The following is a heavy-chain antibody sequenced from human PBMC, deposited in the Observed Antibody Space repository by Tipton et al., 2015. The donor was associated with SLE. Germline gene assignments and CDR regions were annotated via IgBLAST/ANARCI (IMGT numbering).Heavy chain of an antibody. CDR1: GDSVTSGGHY. Sequence: TLSLTCPVSGDSVTSGGHYWSWIRPHPGQGLEWIGSISFSGSTYYTPSLKRRVSISVDTSKNQFCLMLSSVTAADTAVYYCAREVIVGATKFDYWGQGALVTVSS. CDR2: ISFSGST. CDR3: AREVIVGATKFDY. J-gene: IGHJ4*02. D-gene: IGHD1-26*01. V-gene: IGHV4-31*03.